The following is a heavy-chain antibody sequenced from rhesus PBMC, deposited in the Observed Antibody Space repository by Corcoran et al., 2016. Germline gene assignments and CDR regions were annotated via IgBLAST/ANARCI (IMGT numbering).Heavy chain of an antibody. CDR2: IYGSSGST. V-gene: IGHV4-76*01. Sequence: QVQLQESGPGVVKPSETLSLTCAVSGGSISSGYDWSWIRQPPGKGLEWIGYIYGSSGSTNYNPSLKNRVTISKDAYKNQFYRKLSSVTAADTAVYYCARDRVFDYWGQGVLVTVSS. J-gene: IGHJ4*01. CDR3: ARDRVFDY. CDR1: GGSISSGYD.